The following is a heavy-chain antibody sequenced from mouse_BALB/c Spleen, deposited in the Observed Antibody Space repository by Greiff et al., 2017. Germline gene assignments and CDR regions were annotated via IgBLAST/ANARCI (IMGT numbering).Heavy chain of an antibody. D-gene: IGHD3-1*01. CDR1: GFTFSSYA. CDR3: ARQLGLRYFDY. Sequence: EVQLVESGGGLVKPGGSLKLSCAASGFTFSSYAMSWVRQTPEKRLEWVATISSGGSYTYYPDSVKGRFTISRDNAKNTLYLQMSSLRSEDTAMYYCARQLGLRYFDYWGQGTTLTVSS. J-gene: IGHJ2*01. V-gene: IGHV5-9-3*01. CDR2: ISSGGSYT.